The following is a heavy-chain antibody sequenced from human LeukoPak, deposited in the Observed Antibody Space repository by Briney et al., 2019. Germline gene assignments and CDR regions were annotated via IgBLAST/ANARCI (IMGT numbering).Heavy chain of an antibody. CDR1: GFTFSSYE. J-gene: IGHJ4*02. CDR3: ASRGILGRYNYGWDY. CDR2: ISSSGSTI. D-gene: IGHD1-1*01. V-gene: IGHV3-48*03. Sequence: PGGSLRLSCAASGFTFSSYEMNWVRQAPGKGLEWVSYISSSGSTIYYADSVKGRFTISRDNVKNSLYLQMNSLRAEDTAVYYCASRGILGRYNYGWDYWGQGTLVTVSS.